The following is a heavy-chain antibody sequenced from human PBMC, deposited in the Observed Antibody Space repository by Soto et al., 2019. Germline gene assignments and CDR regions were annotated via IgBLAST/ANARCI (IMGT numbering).Heavy chain of an antibody. J-gene: IGHJ3*01. V-gene: IGHV3-53*01. CDR2: LYDVDGS. D-gene: IGHD1-1*01. CDR3: ATWHEREHAFDV. CDR1: GLTISGKKY. Sequence: DVQLVESGGGLIQPGESLRLSCAAFGLTISGKKYVAWVRQAPGKGLEWVSALYDVDGSFYADSVTGRFTTSSDSSKTTVDLQMNDLRPDDTAVYYCATWHEREHAFDVWGQGTTVTISS.